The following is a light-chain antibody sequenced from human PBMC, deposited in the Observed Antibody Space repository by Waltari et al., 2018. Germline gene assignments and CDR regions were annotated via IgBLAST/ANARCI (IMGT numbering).Light chain of an antibody. V-gene: IGLV3-21*02. Sequence: SSVLTQSPSVSVAPGQTARITCGVHRLGGKTLHWYRQRPGQAPVLVVYDDSDRPSGIPERISGSNSGNTATLTISRVAAGDEADYFCQVWERSNNEVIFGGGTKLTVL. CDR2: DDS. CDR1: RLGGKT. J-gene: IGLJ2*01. CDR3: QVWERSNNEVI.